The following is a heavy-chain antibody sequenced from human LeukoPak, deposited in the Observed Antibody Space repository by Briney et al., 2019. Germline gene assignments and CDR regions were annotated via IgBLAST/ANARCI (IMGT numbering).Heavy chain of an antibody. D-gene: IGHD1-26*01. CDR2: IKEDGSEK. CDR3: VRSGGY. J-gene: IGHJ4*02. V-gene: IGHV3-7*05. Sequence: PGGSLRLSCAAPGFTFSSHWMNSVRQAPGKGLEWVANIKEDGSEKYYVDSVKGRFTISRDNAKNSLCLQMNSLRVEDTSIYYCVRSGGYWGQGTLVTVSS. CDR1: GFTFSSHW.